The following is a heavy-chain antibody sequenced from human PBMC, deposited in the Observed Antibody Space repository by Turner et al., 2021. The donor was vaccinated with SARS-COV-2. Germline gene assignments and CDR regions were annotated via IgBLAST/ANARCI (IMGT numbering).Heavy chain of an antibody. CDR2: IYSGGTT. J-gene: IGHJ4*02. D-gene: IGHD3-10*01. CDR3: ARGEIRGVTGDY. CDR1: GFTVSNNY. V-gene: IGHV3-66*01. Sequence: DVQLVQSGGGLVQPGGSLRLSCTASGFTVSNNYMSWVRQGPGKGLEWVSLIYSGGTTKYADSVKGRFTISRDNSKNTLYLQMNSLRAEDTAVYYCARGEIRGVTGDYWGRGTLVTVSS.